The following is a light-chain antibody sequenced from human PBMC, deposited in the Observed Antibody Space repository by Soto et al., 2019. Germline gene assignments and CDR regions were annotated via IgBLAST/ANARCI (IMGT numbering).Light chain of an antibody. CDR3: QQYNKWPWT. J-gene: IGKJ1*01. CDR2: GAS. V-gene: IGKV3D-15*01. Sequence: EIVMTQSPPSLSVSPGERATLSCRASQRISNSLAWYQRRPGQAPSLLIYGASTRATGIPARFSGSGSGTEFTRTISSLQSEDFAVYYCQQYNKWPWTFGQGTKVEVQ. CDR1: QRISNS.